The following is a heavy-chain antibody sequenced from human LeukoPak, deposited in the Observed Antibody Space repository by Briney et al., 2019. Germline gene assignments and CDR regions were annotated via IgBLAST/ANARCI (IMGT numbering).Heavy chain of an antibody. CDR1: GGSISSYY. CDR3: ARYSGSYVPFDY. D-gene: IGHD1-26*01. Sequence: SETLSLTCTVSGGSISSYYWSWIRQPPGKGLEWIGYNYYSGSTNYNPSLKSRVTISVDTSKNQFSLKLSSVTAADTAVYYCARYSGSYVPFDYWGQGTLVTVSS. J-gene: IGHJ4*02. CDR2: NYYSGST. V-gene: IGHV4-59*01.